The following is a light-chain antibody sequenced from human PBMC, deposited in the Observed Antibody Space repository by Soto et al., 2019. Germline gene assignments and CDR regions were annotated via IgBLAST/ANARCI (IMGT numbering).Light chain of an antibody. CDR2: EVS. V-gene: IGLV2-14*01. CDR3: SSYTSASALYV. J-gene: IGLJ1*01. CDR1: SSDVGGYNY. Sequence: QSALTQPASVSGSPGQSITISCTGTSSDVGGYNYVSWYQQHPGKAPKLMIYEVSSRPSGVSNRFSGSKSGNTASLTISGHQAEDEADYYCSSYTSASALYVFGSGTKLTVL.